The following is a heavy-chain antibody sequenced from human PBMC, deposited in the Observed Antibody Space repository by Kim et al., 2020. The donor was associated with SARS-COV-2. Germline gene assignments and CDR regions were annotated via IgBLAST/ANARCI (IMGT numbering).Heavy chain of an antibody. V-gene: IGHV4-30-4*07. Sequence: NPSLKRRVTTPLDTSKNQFSLKLTSVTAADTAVYYCARFPLSGGFDYWGQGTLVTVSS. J-gene: IGHJ4*02. D-gene: IGHD3-10*01. CDR3: ARFPLSGGFDY.